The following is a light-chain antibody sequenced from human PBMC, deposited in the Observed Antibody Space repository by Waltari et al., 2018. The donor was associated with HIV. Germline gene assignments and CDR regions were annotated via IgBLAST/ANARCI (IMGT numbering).Light chain of an antibody. V-gene: IGKV4-1*01. CDR3: QQYYSTPLT. J-gene: IGKJ4*01. CDR2: LAS. Sequence: DIVMTQSPDSLAVSLGERATIHCQSSQSVLYSSNSKNFLAWYQQKPRQPPKLLIYLASTRESGVPDRFSGSGSGTDFTLTISSLQAEDVAVYYCQQYYSTPLTFGGGTKVEIK. CDR1: QSVLYSSNSKNF.